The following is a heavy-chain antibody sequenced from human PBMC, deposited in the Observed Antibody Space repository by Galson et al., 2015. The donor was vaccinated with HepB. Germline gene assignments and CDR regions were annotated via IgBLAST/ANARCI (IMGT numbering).Heavy chain of an antibody. CDR1: GFNFGNAW. Sequence: SLRLSCAASGFNFGNAWMSWVRQAPGKGLEWVGRIKSKTEGGTTDYASPVKGRFTISRDDLKNTLYLQMNSLKTEDTAVYYCATEIKPTSGYDYIGYFQHWGQVTLVTVSS. V-gene: IGHV3-15*01. CDR2: IKSKTEGGTT. J-gene: IGHJ1*01. CDR3: ATEIKPTSGYDYIGYFQH. D-gene: IGHD5-12*01.